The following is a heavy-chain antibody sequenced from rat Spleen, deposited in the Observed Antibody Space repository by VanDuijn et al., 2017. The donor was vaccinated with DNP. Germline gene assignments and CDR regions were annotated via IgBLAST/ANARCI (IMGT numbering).Heavy chain of an antibody. CDR2: ISYSGSP. D-gene: IGHD1-9*01. CDR1: GYSITTNY. J-gene: IGHJ1*01. V-gene: IGHV3-1*01. Sequence: EVQLQESGPGLVKPSQSLSLTCSVTGYSITTNYWGWIRKFPGNKMEWIGHISYSGSPSHNPSLKSRISITRDTSKNQFFLQLNSVTTEDTATYYCARGVSSYYGYNSYWYFDFWGPGTMVTVSS. CDR3: ARGVSSYYGYNSYWYFDF.